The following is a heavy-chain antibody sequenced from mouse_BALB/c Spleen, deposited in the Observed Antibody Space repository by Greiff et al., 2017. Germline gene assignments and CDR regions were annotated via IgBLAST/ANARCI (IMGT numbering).Heavy chain of an antibody. Sequence: VQLQQPGAELVKPGASVKLSCKASGYTFTSYWMHWVKQRPGQGLEWIGEINPSNGRTNYNEKFKSKATLTVDKSSSTAYMQLSSLTSEDSAVYYCAIVLDVAYWGQGTLVTVSA. V-gene: IGHV1S81*02. CDR3: AIVLDVAY. D-gene: IGHD1-1*01. CDR2: INPSNGRT. J-gene: IGHJ3*01. CDR1: GYTFTSYW.